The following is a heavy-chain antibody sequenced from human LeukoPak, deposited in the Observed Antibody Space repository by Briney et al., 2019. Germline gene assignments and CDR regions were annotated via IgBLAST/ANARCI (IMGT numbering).Heavy chain of an antibody. Sequence: SETLSLTCTVSGGSISSYYWSWIRQPPGKGLEWIGYIYTSGSTNYNPSLKSRVTISVDASKNQFSLKLSSVTAADTAVYYCARQAPSFGYNWFDPWGQGTLVTVSS. V-gene: IGHV4-4*09. CDR1: GGSISSYY. J-gene: IGHJ5*02. CDR3: ARQAPSFGYNWFDP. CDR2: IYTSGST. D-gene: IGHD3-3*01.